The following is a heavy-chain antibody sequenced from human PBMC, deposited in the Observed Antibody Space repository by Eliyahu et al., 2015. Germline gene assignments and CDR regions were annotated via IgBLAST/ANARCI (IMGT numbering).Heavy chain of an antibody. V-gene: IGHV3-21*01. CDR2: ISSSSSYI. CDR1: GFXFSSXX. D-gene: IGHD3-16*01. Sequence: EVQLVESGGGLVKPGXSLRLSCAASGFXFSSXXMNWVRQAPGKGLEWVSSISSSSSYIYYADSVKGRFTISRDNAKNSLYLQMNSLRAEDTAVYYCASRSSSLRALDYWGQGTLVTVSS. CDR3: ASRSSSLRALDY. J-gene: IGHJ4*02.